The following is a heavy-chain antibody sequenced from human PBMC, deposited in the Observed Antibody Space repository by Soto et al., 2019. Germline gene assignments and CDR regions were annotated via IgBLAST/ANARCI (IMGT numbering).Heavy chain of an antibody. Sequence: GVSLRLSCAASGFTFSSYAMSWVRQAPGKGLEWVSAISGSGGSTSYADSVKGRFTISRDNSKNSLYLQMNSLRAEDTAVYYCAKGTRDRSGCFDYWGQGTLVTVSS. CDR3: AKGTRDRSGCFDY. J-gene: IGHJ4*02. V-gene: IGHV3-23*01. CDR1: GFTFSSYA. D-gene: IGHD3-22*01. CDR2: ISGSGGST.